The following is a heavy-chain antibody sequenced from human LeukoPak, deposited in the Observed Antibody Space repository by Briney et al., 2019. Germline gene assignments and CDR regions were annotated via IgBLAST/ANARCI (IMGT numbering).Heavy chain of an antibody. J-gene: IGHJ6*04. CDR3: AELGITMIGGV. CDR1: GFTFSSYE. V-gene: IGHV3-7*01. CDR2: IKPDGSEK. D-gene: IGHD3-10*02. Sequence: GGSLRLSCAASGFTFSSYEMNWVRQAPGKGLEWVATIKPDGSEKYYVDSVKGRFTISRDNAKRSLYLQMDSLRAEDTAVYYCAELGITMIGGVWGKGTTATISS.